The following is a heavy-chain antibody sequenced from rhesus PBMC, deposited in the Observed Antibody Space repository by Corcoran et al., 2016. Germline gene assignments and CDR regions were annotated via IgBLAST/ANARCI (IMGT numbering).Heavy chain of an antibody. CDR1: GYSISSGYG. D-gene: IGHD3-16*01. CDR3: ARSSGS. J-gene: IGHJ4*01. V-gene: IGHV4-122*02. Sequence: QLQLQESGPGLVKPSETLSLTCAVSGYSISSGYGWSWIRQPPGKGLEWIGYVSDTGSTGYSPSLKSRVTISRETSRNQFSLKLNSVTAADAAVYYCARSSGSWGQGVLVTVSS. CDR2: VSDTGST.